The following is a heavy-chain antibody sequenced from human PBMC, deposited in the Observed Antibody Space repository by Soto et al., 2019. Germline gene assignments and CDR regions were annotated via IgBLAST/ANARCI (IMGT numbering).Heavy chain of an antibody. Sequence: GGSLRLSCATSGFTFSSYEMNWVRQAPGKGLEWVSYISSSGSTIYYADSVRGRFTISRDNAKNSLYLQMDSLRAEDTAVYYCARAKADASFFPYYYGLDVWGQGTTVTVSS. D-gene: IGHD2-2*01. CDR2: ISSSGSTI. J-gene: IGHJ6*02. CDR1: GFTFSSYE. V-gene: IGHV3-48*03. CDR3: ARAKADASFFPYYYGLDV.